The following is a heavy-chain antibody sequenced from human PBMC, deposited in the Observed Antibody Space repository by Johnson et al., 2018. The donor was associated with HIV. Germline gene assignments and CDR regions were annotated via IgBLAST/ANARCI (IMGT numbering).Heavy chain of an antibody. J-gene: IGHJ3*02. CDR2: IRFDGSSK. CDR1: GFTFSRYG. CDR3: TRRSPYDAFDI. D-gene: IGHD3-3*01. Sequence: QVQLVESGGGVVQPGGSLRLSCAASGFTFSRYGMHWVRQAPGKGLEWVAFIRFDGSSKYYADSVKGRFTISRDNSKNTLYLQMNSLRAEDTAVYYCTRRSPYDAFDIWGQGTMVTVSS. V-gene: IGHV3-30*02.